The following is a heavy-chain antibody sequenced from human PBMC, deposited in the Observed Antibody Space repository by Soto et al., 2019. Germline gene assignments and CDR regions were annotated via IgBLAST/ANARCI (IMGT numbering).Heavy chain of an antibody. Sequence: GASVKVSCKASGYTFTNYGITWVRQAPGQGLEWMGWISAYNGDTHYTQRLQGRVTMTTDTSTSTAYMELRGLRPDDTAVYYCARDTKGSGWYDDYFDYWGQGTLVTVSS. J-gene: IGHJ4*02. V-gene: IGHV1-18*01. D-gene: IGHD6-19*01. CDR3: ARDTKGSGWYDDYFDY. CDR1: GYTFTNYG. CDR2: ISAYNGDT.